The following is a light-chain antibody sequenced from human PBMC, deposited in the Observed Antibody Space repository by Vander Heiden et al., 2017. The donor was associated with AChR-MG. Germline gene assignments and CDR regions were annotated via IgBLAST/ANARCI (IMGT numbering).Light chain of an antibody. CDR3: QQYGSSSLT. Sequence: VLTPSPGTLSLSPGERATLSCRASQSVSSSYLAWYQQKPGQAPRLLIYGASSRATGIPDRFSGSGSGTDFTLTISRLEPEDFAVYYCQQYGSSSLTFGGGTKVEIK. CDR2: GAS. V-gene: IGKV3-20*01. CDR1: QSVSSSY. J-gene: IGKJ4*01.